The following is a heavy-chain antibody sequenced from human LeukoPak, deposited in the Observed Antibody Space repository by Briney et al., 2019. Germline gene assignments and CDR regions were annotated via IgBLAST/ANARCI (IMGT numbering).Heavy chain of an antibody. J-gene: IGHJ4*02. V-gene: IGHV3-23*01. CDR1: GFTFSSYA. CDR3: AKVGGFYSSSWYDY. D-gene: IGHD6-13*01. Sequence: GGSLRLSCAASGFTFSSYAMSWVRQAPGKGLEWVSAISGSGDKTYYIDSVKGRFTISKDKSKNTLDLQMNSLRAEDTAVYYCAKVGGFYSSSWYDYWGQGTLVTVSS. CDR2: ISGSGDKT.